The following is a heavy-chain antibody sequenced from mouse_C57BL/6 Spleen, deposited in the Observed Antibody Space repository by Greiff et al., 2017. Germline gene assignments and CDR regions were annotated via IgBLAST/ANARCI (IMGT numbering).Heavy chain of an antibody. CDR3: ARGDYGRSSDY. CDR1: GYTFTSSW. J-gene: IGHJ2*01. V-gene: IGHV1-69*01. Sequence: QVQLQQPGAELVMPGASVKLSCKASGYTFTSSWMHWVKQRPGPGLEWIGEIDPSDSYTNYNQKFKGKSTLTVDKSSSTAYMQLSSLTSEDASVYYCARGDYGRSSDYQGQGATLTVSS. D-gene: IGHD1-1*01. CDR2: IDPSDSYT.